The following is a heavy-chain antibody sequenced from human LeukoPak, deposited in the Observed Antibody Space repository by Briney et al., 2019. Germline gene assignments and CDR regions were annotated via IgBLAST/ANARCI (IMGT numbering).Heavy chain of an antibody. V-gene: IGHV3-21*01. D-gene: IGHD5-12*01. CDR1: GFTFSSYS. J-gene: IGHJ4*02. CDR3: ARDSSVDIVATTPPNFDY. CDR2: ISSSSSYI. Sequence: PGGSLRLSCAAPGFTFSSYSMNWVRQAPGKGLEWVSSISSSSSYIHYADSVKGRFTISRDNAKNSLYLQMNSLRAEDTAVYYCARDSSVDIVATTPPNFDYWGQGTLVTVSS.